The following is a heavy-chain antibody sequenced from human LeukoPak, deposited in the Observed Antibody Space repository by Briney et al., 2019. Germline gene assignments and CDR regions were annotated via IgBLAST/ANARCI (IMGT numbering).Heavy chain of an antibody. D-gene: IGHD6-13*01. J-gene: IGHJ5*02. CDR1: GYTFTSYY. CDR3: ARGGRSIAAAVSYNWFDP. Sequence: ASVKVSCKASGYTFTSYYIHWVRLAPGQGLEWMGTINPSGGSTRYAQKFQGRVTMTRDMSTSTVYMELSSLRSEGTAVYYCARGGRSIAAAVSYNWFDPWGQGTLVTVSS. CDR2: INPSGGST. V-gene: IGHV1-46*01.